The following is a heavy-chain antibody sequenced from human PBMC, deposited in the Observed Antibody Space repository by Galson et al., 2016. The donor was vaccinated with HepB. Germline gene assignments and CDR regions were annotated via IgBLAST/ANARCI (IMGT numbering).Heavy chain of an antibody. V-gene: IGHV3-30*18. CDR1: GFSFSTYG. D-gene: IGHD1-7*01. CDR2: ISYDGSKS. Sequence: SLRLSCAASGFSFSTYGMHWVRQAPGKGLEWVAVISYDGSKSYYADSVKGRFTISRDNSKNTVSLQMNSLRVEDTAVFYCAKDERYNWNYGGGYFECWGRGTLVTVSS. J-gene: IGHJ2*01. CDR3: AKDERYNWNYGGGYFEC.